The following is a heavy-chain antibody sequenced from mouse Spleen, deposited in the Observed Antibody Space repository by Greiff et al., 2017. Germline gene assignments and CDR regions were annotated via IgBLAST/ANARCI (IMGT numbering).Heavy chain of an antibody. CDR1: GYTFTSYW. CDR2: IHPNSGST. CDR3: ARADGHGDGAMDY. D-gene: IGHD2-2*01. J-gene: IGHJ4*01. Sequence: QVQLQQPGAELVKPGASVKLSCKASGYTFTSYWMHWVKQRPGQGLEWIGMIHPNSGSTNYNEKFKSKATLTVDKSSSTAYMQLSSLTSEDSAVYYGARADGHGDGAMDYWGQGTSVTVSS. V-gene: IGHV1-64*01.